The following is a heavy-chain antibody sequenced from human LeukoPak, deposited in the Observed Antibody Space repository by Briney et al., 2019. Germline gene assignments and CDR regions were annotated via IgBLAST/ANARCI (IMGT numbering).Heavy chain of an antibody. V-gene: IGHV1-46*01. CDR3: ARDSTVTTFRGCVDP. CDR2: INPSGGST. D-gene: IGHD4-17*01. J-gene: IGHJ5*02. CDR1: GYTFTNDY. Sequence: ASVKVSCKXSGYTFTNDYVHWVRQAPGQGLEWMGVINPSGGSTNYAQRFQGRVTMTRDTSTSTVYMELSSLRSEDTAVYYCARDSTVTTFRGCVDPWGQGTLVTVSS.